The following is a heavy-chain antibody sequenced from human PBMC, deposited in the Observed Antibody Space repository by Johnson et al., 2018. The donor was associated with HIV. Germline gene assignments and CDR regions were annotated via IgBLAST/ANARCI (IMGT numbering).Heavy chain of an antibody. CDR3: AREALDGPGDDAFDI. D-gene: IGHD5-24*01. V-gene: IGHV3-11*01. CDR1: GFSFSDYF. CDR2: ISSSGTTI. J-gene: IGHJ3*02. Sequence: QVQLVESGGGLVKPGGSLRLSCAASGFSFSDYFMSWIRQAPGKGLECISYISSSGTTIYYTDSVKGRFTISRDNAKNSLYLQMNSLRAEDTALYYCAREALDGPGDDAFDIWGQGTMVTVSS.